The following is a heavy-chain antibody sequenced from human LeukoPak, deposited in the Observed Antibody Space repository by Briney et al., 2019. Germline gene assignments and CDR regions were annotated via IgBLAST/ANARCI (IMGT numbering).Heavy chain of an antibody. CDR3: AKFGVDYDMDV. J-gene: IGHJ6*02. CDR1: GGSISGHY. V-gene: IGHV4-59*11. Sequence: SETLSLTCTVSGGSISGHYWTWVRQPPGKGLEWIGQIHYSGRPDYNPSLKSRVTISVDTSKNQLSLKVTSVTGADTAVYYCAKFGVDYDMDVWGQGTTVTVSS. D-gene: IGHD3-16*01. CDR2: IHYSGRP.